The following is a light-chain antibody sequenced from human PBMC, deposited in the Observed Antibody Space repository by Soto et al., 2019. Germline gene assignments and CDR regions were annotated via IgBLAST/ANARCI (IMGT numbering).Light chain of an antibody. CDR3: SSYTSSSTLV. CDR2: DVS. V-gene: IGLV2-14*01. Sequence: QSVLTQPASVSGSPGQWITISCTGTSSDVGGYNYVSWYQQHPGKAPKLMIYDVSNRPSGVSNRFSGSKSDNTASLTISGLQAEDEADYYCSSYTSSSTLVFGTGTKVTVL. J-gene: IGLJ1*01. CDR1: SSDVGGYNY.